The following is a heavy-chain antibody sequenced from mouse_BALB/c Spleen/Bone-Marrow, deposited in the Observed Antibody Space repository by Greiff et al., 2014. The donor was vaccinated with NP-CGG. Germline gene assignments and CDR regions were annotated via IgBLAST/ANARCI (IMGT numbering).Heavy chain of an antibody. V-gene: IGHV5-4*02. CDR3: ANYYGSTWFAY. J-gene: IGHJ3*01. D-gene: IGHD1-1*01. CDR2: ISDGGSYT. CDR1: GFTFSDYY. Sequence: LVESGGGLVKPGGSLKLSCAASGFTFSDYYMYWVRQTPEKRLEWVATISDGGSYTYYPDSVKGRFTISRDNAKNNLYLQMNSLKSEDTAMYYCANYYGSTWFAYWGQGALVTVSA.